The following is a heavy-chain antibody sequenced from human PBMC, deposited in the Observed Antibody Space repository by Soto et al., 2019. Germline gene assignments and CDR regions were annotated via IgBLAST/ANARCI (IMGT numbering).Heavy chain of an antibody. CDR1: GFIFSSYA. D-gene: IGHD3-16*01. J-gene: IGHJ4*02. CDR2: ISSSGGHT. V-gene: IGHV3-23*01. Sequence: VQLLESGGGLVQPGGSLRLSCAASGFIFSSYAMSWVRQAPGKGLEWVSAISSSGGHTYYADSVRGRFSVSRDNSKKTVYLQMTSLRAEDSAIYYCAKDQFSGLDGYFGGDYWGQGTLVTVSS. CDR3: AKDQFSGLDGYFGGDY.